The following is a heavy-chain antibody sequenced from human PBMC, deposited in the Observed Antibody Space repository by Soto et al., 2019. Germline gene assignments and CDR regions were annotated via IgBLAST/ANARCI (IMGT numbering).Heavy chain of an antibody. CDR3: ARGPAVTLPWDFIDS. J-gene: IGHJ4*02. CDR2: INHSGNT. V-gene: IGHV4-34*01. D-gene: IGHD4-17*01. Sequence: QEQLQQWGAGLLKPSETLSLTCVVYGGSFSGYYCSWIRQPPGKGLEWIGEINHSGNTNYNPSLKSRVTISIDTSKNQFSLKLNSVTAADTAVYYCARGPAVTLPWDFIDSWGQGTLVAVSS. CDR1: GGSFSGYY.